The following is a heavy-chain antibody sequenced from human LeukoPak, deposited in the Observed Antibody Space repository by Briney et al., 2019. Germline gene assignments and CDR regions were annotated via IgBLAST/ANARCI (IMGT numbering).Heavy chain of an antibody. V-gene: IGHV3-48*04. J-gene: IGHJ4*02. CDR1: GFTFSSYS. CDR2: ISSSSTI. Sequence: GGSLRLSCAASGFTFSSYSMNWVRQAPGKGLEWVSYISSSSTIYYADSVKGRFTISRDNAKNSLYLQMNSLRAEDTAVYYCARDSLGWLRFQGELDYWGQGTLVTVSS. D-gene: IGHD5-12*01. CDR3: ARDSLGWLRFQGELDY.